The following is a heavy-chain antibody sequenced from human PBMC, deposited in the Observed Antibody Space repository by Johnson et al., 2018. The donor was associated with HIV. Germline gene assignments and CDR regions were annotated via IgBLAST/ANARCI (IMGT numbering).Heavy chain of an antibody. D-gene: IGHD2-2*01. J-gene: IGHJ3*01. CDR2: ISSSGRTI. Sequence: VQLVESGGGVVQPGRSLRLSCAASGFTFSSYAMHWVRQAPGKGLESISYISSSGRTIYYADSVKGRFTISRDNAKNSLYLQMNSLRAEDTALYYCARAQVLPDDAFDLWGQGTKVTDSS. V-gene: IGHV3-48*04. CDR1: GFTFSSYA. CDR3: ARAQVLPDDAFDL.